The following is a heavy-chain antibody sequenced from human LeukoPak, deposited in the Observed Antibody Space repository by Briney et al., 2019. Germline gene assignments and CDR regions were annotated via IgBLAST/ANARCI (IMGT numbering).Heavy chain of an antibody. V-gene: IGHV1-8*01. CDR3: ARDSPARGDPPPH. CDR2: MNPNSGNT. CDR1: GYTFTSYD. J-gene: IGHJ1*01. Sequence: GASVKVSCKASGYTFTSYDINWVRQATGQGLEWMGWMNPNSGNTGYAQKFQDRVTMTRNTSISIAYMELSSLRSEDTAVYYCARDSPARGDPPPHWGQGTLVTVSS. D-gene: IGHD3-10*01.